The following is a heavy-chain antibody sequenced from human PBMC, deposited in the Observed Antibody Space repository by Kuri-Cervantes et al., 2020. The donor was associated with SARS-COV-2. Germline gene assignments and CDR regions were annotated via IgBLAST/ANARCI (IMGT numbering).Heavy chain of an antibody. D-gene: IGHD3-3*01. CDR2: IYSGGST. V-gene: IGHV3-66*01. CDR3: ARDSRVAFYDFWSGYPYYSGLDV. Sequence: GESLKISCAASGFTVSSNYMSWVRQAPGKGLEWVSVIYSGGSTYYADSVKGRFTISRDNAKNTLFLQMNSLRAEDAAVYYCARDSRVAFYDFWSGYPYYSGLDVWGQGTTVTVSS. CDR1: GFTVSSNY. J-gene: IGHJ6*02.